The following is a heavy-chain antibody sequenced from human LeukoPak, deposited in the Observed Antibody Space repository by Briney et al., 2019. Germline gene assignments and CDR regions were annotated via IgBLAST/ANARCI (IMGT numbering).Heavy chain of an antibody. CDR3: ARSPPLWNYEDY. D-gene: IGHD1-7*01. CDR2: IYYSGST. Sequence: SETLSLTCTVSGGSVSDYYWSWIRQPAGKGLEWIGYIYYSGSTNYNPSLKSRVTISVDTSKNQFSLKLSSATAADTAVYYCARSPPLWNYEDYWGQGTLVTVSS. V-gene: IGHV4-59*02. CDR1: GGSVSDYY. J-gene: IGHJ4*02.